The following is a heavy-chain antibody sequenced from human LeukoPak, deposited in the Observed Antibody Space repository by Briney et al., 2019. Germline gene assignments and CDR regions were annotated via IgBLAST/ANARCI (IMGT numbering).Heavy chain of an antibody. CDR3: AREPNYDSSGYGFFQH. Sequence: ASVKVSCKASGYTFTSYGISWVRQAPGQGLEWMGRISAYNGNTNYAQKLQGRVTMTTDTSTSTAYMELRSLRSDDTAVYYCAREPNYDSSGYGFFQHWGQGTLVTVSS. CDR1: GYTFTSYG. CDR2: ISAYNGNT. D-gene: IGHD3-22*01. V-gene: IGHV1-18*01. J-gene: IGHJ1*01.